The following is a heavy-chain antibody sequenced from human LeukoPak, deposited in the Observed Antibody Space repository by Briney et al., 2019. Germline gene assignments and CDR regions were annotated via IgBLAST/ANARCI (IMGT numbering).Heavy chain of an antibody. D-gene: IGHD1-26*01. CDR3: AKGSGALGATYCFDY. V-gene: IGHV3-23*01. CDR2: ISGSGGST. Sequence: PGGSLRLSCAASGFMFSSNWMSWVRQAPGKGLEWVSAISGSGGSTYYADSVKGRFTISRDNSKNTLYLQMNSLRAEDTAVYYCAKGSGALGATYCFDYWGQGTLVTVSS. CDR1: GFMFSSNW. J-gene: IGHJ4*02.